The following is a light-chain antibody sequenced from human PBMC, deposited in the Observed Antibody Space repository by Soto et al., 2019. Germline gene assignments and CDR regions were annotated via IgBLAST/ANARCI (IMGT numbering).Light chain of an antibody. CDR3: QQCYSTPYT. J-gene: IGKJ5*01. CDR2: WAS. CDR1: QSVLYSPNNKNY. Sequence: DIVMTQSPDSLAVSLGERATINCKSSQSVLYSPNNKNYLALYQQKPGQPPKLLIYWASTRESGVPDRFSGSGSGTDFTLTISSLQAEDVAVYFCQQCYSTPYTFGQGTRLEIK. V-gene: IGKV4-1*01.